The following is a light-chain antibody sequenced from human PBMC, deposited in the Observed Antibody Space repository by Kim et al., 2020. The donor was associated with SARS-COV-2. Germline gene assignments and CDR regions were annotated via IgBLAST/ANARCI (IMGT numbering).Light chain of an antibody. Sequence: SSSVGDCVPITCRASQSIGYFLTCYQQNPGQAPKLLIYAASSLQSGVPSRCSGSGPGTDFTLTFSSPQPEHFATYYCQQSYSIPYTFGQGTNL. CDR1: QSIGYF. V-gene: IGKV1-39*01. CDR3: QQSYSIPYT. J-gene: IGKJ2*01. CDR2: AAS.